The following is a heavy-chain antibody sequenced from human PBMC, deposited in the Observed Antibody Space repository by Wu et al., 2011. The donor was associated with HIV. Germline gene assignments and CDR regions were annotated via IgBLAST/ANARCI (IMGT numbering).Heavy chain of an antibody. V-gene: IGHV1-46*01. D-gene: IGHD3-22*01. CDR2: INPTDGST. J-gene: IGHJ4*02. CDR1: GFTLTDHY. CDR3: ARVLVAQNYYDSSRHNYYFDY. Sequence: QVQLMQSGAEVKRPGASVKVSCTASGFTLTDHYMHWVRQVRGQGLEWMGIINPTDGSTKYEQRFEGRVTMTRDTPTNTVYMELSSLRFEDTAVYFCARVLVAQNYYDSSRHNYYFDYWGREPWSPSPQ.